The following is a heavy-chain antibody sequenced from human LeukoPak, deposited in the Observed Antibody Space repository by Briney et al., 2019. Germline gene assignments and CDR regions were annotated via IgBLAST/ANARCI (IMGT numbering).Heavy chain of an antibody. D-gene: IGHD3-22*01. V-gene: IGHV3-23*01. CDR2: ISGSGGST. Sequence: PGGSLRLSCAASGFTFSSYAMSWVRQAPGKGLEWVSAISGSGGSTYYADSVKGRFTISRDNSKNTLYLQMNSLRAEDTGVYYCAKRVDYDSSGFDYWGQGTLVTVSS. CDR3: AKRVDYDSSGFDY. CDR1: GFTFSSYA. J-gene: IGHJ4*02.